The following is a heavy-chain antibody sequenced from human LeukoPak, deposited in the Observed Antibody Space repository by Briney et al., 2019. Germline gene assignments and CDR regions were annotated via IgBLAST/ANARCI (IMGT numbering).Heavy chain of an antibody. CDR1: GDSIRSSGYY. V-gene: IGHV4-39*07. D-gene: IGHD5-12*01. CDR3: ARRWIEARAFDI. Sequence: SETLSLTCTVSGDSIRSSGYYWGWIRQPPGKGLEWIGTIYYSGSTYYNPSLKSRVTISVDTSKNQFSLKLSSVTAADTAVYYCARRWIEARAFDIWGQGTMVTVSS. CDR2: IYYSGST. J-gene: IGHJ3*02.